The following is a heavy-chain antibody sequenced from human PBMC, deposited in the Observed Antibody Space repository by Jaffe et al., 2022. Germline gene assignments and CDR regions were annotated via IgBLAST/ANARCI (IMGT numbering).Heavy chain of an antibody. CDR3: ARGGITIFGVTHYPPYPVDP. J-gene: IGHJ5*02. CDR2: ISSSSSYI. CDR1: GFTFSSYS. V-gene: IGHV3-21*01. Sequence: EVQLVESGGGLVKPGGSLRLSCAASGFTFSSYSMNWVRQAPGKGLEWVSSISSSSSYIYYADSVKGRFTISRDNAKNSLYLQMNSLRAEDTAVYYCARGGITIFGVTHYPPYPVDPWGQGTLVTVSS. D-gene: IGHD3-3*01.